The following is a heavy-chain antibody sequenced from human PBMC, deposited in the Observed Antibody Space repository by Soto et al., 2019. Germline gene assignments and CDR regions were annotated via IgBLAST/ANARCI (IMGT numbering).Heavy chain of an antibody. CDR3: ASGADYNTNYIPFDP. CDR2: INIDGSIS. J-gene: IGHJ5*02. D-gene: IGHD3-10*01. V-gene: IGHV3-74*01. CDR1: GFSFSSYW. Sequence: GGSLRLSCAASGFSFSSYWMHWVRQAPGRGLVWVSGINIDGSISDYADSVKGRFTISRDNAKNTLYLQMNSLGAEDTGLYYCASGADYNTNYIPFDPWGQGTLVTVSS.